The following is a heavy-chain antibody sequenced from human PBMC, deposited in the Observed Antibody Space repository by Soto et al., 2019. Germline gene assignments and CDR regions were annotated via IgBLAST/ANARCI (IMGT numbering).Heavy chain of an antibody. CDR1: GFTCSSYS. V-gene: IGHV3-21*01. D-gene: IGHD5-18*01. J-gene: IGHJ4*02. CDR2: ISSSSSYI. Sequence: EVELVESGGGLVKPGGSLRLSCAASGFTCSSYSMNWVRQAPGKGLEWVSSISSSSSYIYYADSVKGRFTISRDNAKNSLYLQMNTLRAEDTAVYYCARDQPGYSYGYGLGYWGQGTLVTVSS. CDR3: ARDQPGYSYGYGLGY.